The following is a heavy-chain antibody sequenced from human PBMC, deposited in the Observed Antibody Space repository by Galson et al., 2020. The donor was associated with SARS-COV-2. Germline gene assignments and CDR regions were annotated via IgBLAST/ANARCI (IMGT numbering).Heavy chain of an antibody. V-gene: IGHV4-34*01. CDR3: ARLDQLLYYYYYGMDV. Sequence: SETLSLSCDVYGGSCSGEEGRWRGKQKGKGGEWMGEINDSGSTNYNPSLKSRVTISVDTSKNQFSLKLSSVTAADTAVYYCARLDQLLYYYYYGMDVWGQGTTVTVSS. J-gene: IGHJ6*02. D-gene: IGHD2-2*01. CDR2: INDSGST. CDR1: GGSCSGEE.